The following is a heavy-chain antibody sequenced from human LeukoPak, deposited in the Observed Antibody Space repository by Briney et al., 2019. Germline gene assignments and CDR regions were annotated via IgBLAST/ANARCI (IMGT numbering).Heavy chain of an antibody. CDR3: AREASSSWTDFDY. J-gene: IGHJ4*02. CDR1: GFTFSSYW. V-gene: IGHV3-7*01. Sequence: GGSLRLSCAASGFTFSSYWMSWVRQAPGKGLEWVANIKQDGSEKYYVDSVKGRFTISRDNAKNSLYLQMNSLRAEDTAVYYCAREASSSWTDFDYWGQGTLVTVSS. D-gene: IGHD6-13*01. CDR2: IKQDGSEK.